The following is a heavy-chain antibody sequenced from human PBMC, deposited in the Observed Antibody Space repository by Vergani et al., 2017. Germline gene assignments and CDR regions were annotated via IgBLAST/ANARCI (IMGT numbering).Heavy chain of an antibody. J-gene: IGHJ4*02. D-gene: IGHD1-26*01. CDR3: ARGVGAED. Sequence: QVQLVESGGGVVQPGRSLRLSCAASGFTFSSYGMHWVRQPPGKGLEWVAVIWYDGSNKYYADSVKGRFTISRDNSKNTLYLQMTGLRAEDTCVYYCARGVGAEDWGQGTLVTVSS. CDR1: GFTFSSYG. CDR2: IWYDGSNK. V-gene: IGHV3-33*01.